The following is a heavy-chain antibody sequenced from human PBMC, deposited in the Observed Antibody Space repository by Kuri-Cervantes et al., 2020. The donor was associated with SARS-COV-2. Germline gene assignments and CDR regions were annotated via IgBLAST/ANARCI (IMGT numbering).Heavy chain of an antibody. CDR2: INHSGST. Sequence: GSLSPSCAVYGVSFSGYYWSWIRQRPGKVLEWIGEINHSGSTNYNPSLKSRVTISVDTSKNPFSPKLSSVTAADTAVYYCARRRDKRYSSGSYYYYGMDVWGQGTTVTVSS. V-gene: IGHV4-34*01. CDR3: ARRRDKRYSSGSYYYYGMDV. D-gene: IGHD6-19*01. CDR1: GVSFSGYY. J-gene: IGHJ6*02.